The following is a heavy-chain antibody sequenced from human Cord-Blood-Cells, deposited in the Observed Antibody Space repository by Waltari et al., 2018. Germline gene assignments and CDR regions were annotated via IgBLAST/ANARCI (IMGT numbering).Heavy chain of an antibody. J-gene: IGHJ3*02. CDR3: ARHRKSDAFDI. CDR2: IYYSGGA. V-gene: IGHV4-39*07. Sequence: QLQLQESGPGLVKPSETLSLTCTVSGGSISSSSYYWGWIRQPPGKGLEWIGSIYYSGGAYYTPSLKSRVTISVDTSKNQFSRKLSSVTAADTAMYYCARHRKSDAFDIWGQGTMVTVSS. CDR1: GGSISSSSYY.